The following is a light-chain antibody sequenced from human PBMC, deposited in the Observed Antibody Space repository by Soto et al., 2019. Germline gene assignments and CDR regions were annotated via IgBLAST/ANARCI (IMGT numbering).Light chain of an antibody. CDR1: SSDVGV. Sequence: QSALTQPASVSGSPGQSITISCTGTSSDVGVSWYQQHSGKVPKLIIYDVNNRPSGVSNRFSGSKSGNTASLTISGLQAEDEANYYCSSYTSSNTLFGGGTQLTVL. CDR2: DVN. V-gene: IGLV2-14*01. CDR3: SSYTSSNTL. J-gene: IGLJ2*01.